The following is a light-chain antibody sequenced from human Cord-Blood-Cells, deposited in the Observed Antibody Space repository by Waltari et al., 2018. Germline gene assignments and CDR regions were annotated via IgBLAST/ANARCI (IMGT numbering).Light chain of an antibody. J-gene: IGKJ5*01. V-gene: IGKV3-15*01. Sequence: EIVMTQSPATLSVSPGERATLPCRASPSVSSNLAWYQQKPGQAPRLLIYGAYTRATGIPARFSGSGSGTEFTLTISSLQSEDCAVDYCQQYNNWPPITFGQGTRLEIK. CDR1: PSVSSN. CDR2: GAY. CDR3: QQYNNWPPIT.